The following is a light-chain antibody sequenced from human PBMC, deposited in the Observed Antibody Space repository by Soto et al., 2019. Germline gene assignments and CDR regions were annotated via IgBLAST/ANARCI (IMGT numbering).Light chain of an antibody. CDR2: RAY. Sequence: EIAMTQSPATLSLSPGETATLSCRASQSINSNLAWYQQKPGQAPRLFIFRAYSRATGLPARFSASGSGTDFNPTISSLQSEDFAVYYCQQYNNWPRATFGGGTKVDIK. CDR3: QQYNNWPRAT. CDR1: QSINSN. J-gene: IGKJ4*01. V-gene: IGKV3-15*01.